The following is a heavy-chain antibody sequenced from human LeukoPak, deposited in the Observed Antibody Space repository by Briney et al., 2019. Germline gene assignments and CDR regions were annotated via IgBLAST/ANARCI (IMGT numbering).Heavy chain of an antibody. CDR3: ARDMWLGCKYATFDMDV. D-gene: IGHD3-3*01. CDR1: GFTFNSYW. V-gene: IGHV3-7*01. J-gene: IGHJ6*03. Sequence: GGSLRLSCAASGFTFNSYWMNWVRQAPGKGLEWVANINQNGSEKFYVDSVRGRFTISRDNAENSLYLQMTSLRAEDTAVYFCARDMWLGCKYATFDMDVWGKGTTVIVSS. CDR2: INQNGSEK.